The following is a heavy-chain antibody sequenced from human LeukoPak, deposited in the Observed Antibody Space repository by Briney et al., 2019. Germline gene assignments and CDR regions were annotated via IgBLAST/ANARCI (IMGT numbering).Heavy chain of an antibody. Sequence: SETLSLTCTVYGGSFSGYYWNWIRQPPGQGLEWIGVINHSGSTNYNPSLKRRVTITVDTSTNQFSLKLSSVTAADTAVYYCGGVVLPIKTYYDFWSGYYPGNWFDPWGQGTLVTVSS. V-gene: IGHV4-34*01. CDR2: INHSGST. J-gene: IGHJ5*02. D-gene: IGHD3-3*01. CDR3: GGVVLPIKTYYDFWSGYYPGNWFDP. CDR1: GGSFSGYY.